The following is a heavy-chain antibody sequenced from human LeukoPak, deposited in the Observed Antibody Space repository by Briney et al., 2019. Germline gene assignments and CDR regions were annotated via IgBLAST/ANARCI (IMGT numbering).Heavy chain of an antibody. V-gene: IGHV3-30*18. Sequence: TGGSLRLSCAASGFTFSSYGMHWVRQAPGKGLEWVAVISYDGSNKYYADSVKGRFTISRDNSKNTLYLQMNSLRAEDTAVYYCAKAGAYYYGSGIVDYWGQGTLVTVSS. D-gene: IGHD3-10*01. J-gene: IGHJ4*02. CDR1: GFTFSSYG. CDR3: AKAGAYYYGSGIVDY. CDR2: ISYDGSNK.